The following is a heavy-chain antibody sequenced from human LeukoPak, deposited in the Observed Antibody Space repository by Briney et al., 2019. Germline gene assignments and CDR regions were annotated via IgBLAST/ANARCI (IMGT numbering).Heavy chain of an antibody. CDR1: GFTFSNAW. V-gene: IGHV3-23*01. CDR2: ISGSGDNT. J-gene: IGHJ3*02. Sequence: GGSLRLSCAASGFTFSNAWMSWVRQAPGKGLEWVSAISGSGDNTYYADSVKGRFTVSRDNSKNTLYVQMKSLRAEDTAVYYCARDWYNNSDAFDIWGQGTMVTVSS. CDR3: ARDWYNNSDAFDI. D-gene: IGHD4-11*01.